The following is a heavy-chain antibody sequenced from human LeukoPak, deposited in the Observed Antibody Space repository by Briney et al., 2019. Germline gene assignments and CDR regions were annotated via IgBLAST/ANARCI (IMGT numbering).Heavy chain of an antibody. CDR3: AREGSSSSWSLDEAFDI. CDR1: GGSISSYY. D-gene: IGHD6-13*01. J-gene: IGHJ3*02. CDR2: IYTSGST. Sequence: SETLSLTCTVPGGSISSYYWSWIRQPAGKGLEWIGRIYTSGSTNYNPSLKSRVTMSVDTSKNQFSLKLSSVTAADTAVYYCAREGSSSSWSLDEAFDIWGQGTMVTVSS. V-gene: IGHV4-4*07.